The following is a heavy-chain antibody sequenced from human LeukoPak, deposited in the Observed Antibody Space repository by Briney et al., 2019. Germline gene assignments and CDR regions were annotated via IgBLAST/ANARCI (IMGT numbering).Heavy chain of an antibody. CDR3: ASSSSIQINYYYYYMDV. CDR2: IIPILGIA. J-gene: IGHJ6*03. D-gene: IGHD6-6*01. Sequence: GASVKVSCKASGGTFSSYAISWVRQAPGQGLEWMGRIIPILGIANYAQKFQGRVTITADKSTSTAYMELSSLRSEDTAVYYCASSSSIQINYYYYYMDVWGKGTTVTVSS. CDR1: GGTFSSYA. V-gene: IGHV1-69*04.